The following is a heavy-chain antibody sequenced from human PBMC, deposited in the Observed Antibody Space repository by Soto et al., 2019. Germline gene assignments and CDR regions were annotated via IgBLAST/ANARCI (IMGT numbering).Heavy chain of an antibody. CDR1: GYTFKDYF. D-gene: IGHD1-7*01. CDR2: INSNTGGT. Sequence: QVHLVQSGAEVKEPGASVKVSCKASGYTFKDYFLHWVRQALGQGLEWMGWINSNTGGTNYAQKFQGRVTMTRDTPISTAYMELSRLRSDDTAVYYCARESVVTGTHHFDYWGQGTLVTVSS. CDR3: ARESVVTGTHHFDY. V-gene: IGHV1-2*02. J-gene: IGHJ4*02.